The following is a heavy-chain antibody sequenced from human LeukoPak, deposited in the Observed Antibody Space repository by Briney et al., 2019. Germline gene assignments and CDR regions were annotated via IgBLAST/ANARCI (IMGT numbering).Heavy chain of an antibody. J-gene: IGHJ5*02. CDR1: GGTFSSYA. CDR2: IIPIFGTA. D-gene: IGHD6-13*01. V-gene: IGHV1-69*06. CDR3: ARAVAEQLVLVNWFDP. Sequence: VASVKVSCKASGGTFSSYAISWVRQAPGQGLEWMGGIIPIFGTANYAQKFQGRVTITADKSTSTAYMELSSLRSEDTAVYYCARAVAEQLVLVNWFDPWGQGTLVTVSS.